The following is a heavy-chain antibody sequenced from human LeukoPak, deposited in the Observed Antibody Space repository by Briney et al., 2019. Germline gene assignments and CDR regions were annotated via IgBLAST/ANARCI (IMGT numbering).Heavy chain of an antibody. CDR2: ISGSGGST. CDR1: GFTFSSYA. V-gene: IGHV3-23*01. Sequence: PGGSLRPSCAASGFTFSSYAMSWVRQAPGKGLEWVAGISGSGGSTYYADSVKGRFTISRDNSKNTLYMQMNSLRVEDTAVYYCAKRYCSSTTCNYYYFYAMDVWGQGTTVTVSS. J-gene: IGHJ6*02. D-gene: IGHD2-2*01. CDR3: AKRYCSSTTCNYYYFYAMDV.